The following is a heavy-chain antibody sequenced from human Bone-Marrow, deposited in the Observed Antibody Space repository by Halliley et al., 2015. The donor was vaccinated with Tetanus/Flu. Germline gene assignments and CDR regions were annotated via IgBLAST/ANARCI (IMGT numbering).Heavy chain of an antibody. Sequence: MQLVQSGAEVKKPGESLRISCKGFGYSFTTYWIGWVRQVPGKGLELMGIIYPGDSDTRYSPSFQGQVIISADKSVNTAYLQWSTLKASDTAMYYCAALIAASHFTDYWGPGTLVTVSS. D-gene: IGHD6-13*01. J-gene: IGHJ4*02. CDR1: GYSFTTYW. CDR3: AALIAASHFTDY. V-gene: IGHV5-51*01. CDR2: IYPGDSDT.